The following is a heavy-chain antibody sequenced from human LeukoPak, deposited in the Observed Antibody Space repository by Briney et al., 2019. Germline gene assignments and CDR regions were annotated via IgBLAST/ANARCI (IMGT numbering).Heavy chain of an antibody. CDR1: GFTFSSYS. CDR2: ISSSSSYI. J-gene: IGHJ3*02. D-gene: IGHD3-22*01. CDR3: ARDDTAMAYYDSSDAFDI. Sequence: PGGSLRLSCAASGFTFSSYSMNWVRQAPGKGLEWVSSISSSSSYIYYADSVKGRFTISRDNAKNSLYLQMNSLRAEDTAVYYCARDDTAMAYYDSSDAFDIWGQGTMVTVSS. V-gene: IGHV3-21*01.